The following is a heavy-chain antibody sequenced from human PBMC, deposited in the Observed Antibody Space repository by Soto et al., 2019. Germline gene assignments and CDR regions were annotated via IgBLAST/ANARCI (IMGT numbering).Heavy chain of an antibody. CDR1: GFTFSSYS. Sequence: PGGSLRLACAASGFTFSSYSMNWVRQAPGKGLEWVSSISSSSSYIYYADSVKGRFTISRDNAKNSLYLQMNSLRAEDTAVYYCARGDVLVPAASGYYYYGMDVWGQGTTVTVSS. CDR3: ARGDVLVPAASGYYYYGMDV. J-gene: IGHJ6*02. D-gene: IGHD2-2*01. CDR2: ISSSSSYI. V-gene: IGHV3-21*01.